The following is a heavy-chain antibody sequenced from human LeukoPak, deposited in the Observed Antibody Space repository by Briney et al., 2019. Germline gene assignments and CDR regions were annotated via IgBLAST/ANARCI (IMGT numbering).Heavy chain of an antibody. CDR1: GFTFSDYY. Sequence: GGSLRLSCAASGFTFSDYYMSWIRQAPGKGLEWVSYISSSGSTIYYADSVKGRFTVSRDNAKNSLYLQMNSLRAEDTAVYYCARVGRSFYYDSSGYLDYWGQGTLVTVSS. V-gene: IGHV3-11*01. CDR2: ISSSGSTI. D-gene: IGHD3-22*01. CDR3: ARVGRSFYYDSSGYLDY. J-gene: IGHJ4*02.